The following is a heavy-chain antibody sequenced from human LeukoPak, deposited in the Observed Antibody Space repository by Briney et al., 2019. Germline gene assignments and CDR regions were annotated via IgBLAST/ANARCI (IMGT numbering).Heavy chain of an antibody. CDR1: GFTFSGYW. CDR3: AYGGFFFDY. V-gene: IGHV3-7*02. CDR2: IKQDVSEK. Sequence: PGGSLRLSCAASGFTFSGYWMTWVRQAPGKGLEWGANIKQDVSEKYYVDSVRGRFTISRDNAKNSLYLQMNSLRAEETALYYCAYGGFFFDYGGQGTLVTVSS. J-gene: IGHJ4*02. D-gene: IGHD3-10*01.